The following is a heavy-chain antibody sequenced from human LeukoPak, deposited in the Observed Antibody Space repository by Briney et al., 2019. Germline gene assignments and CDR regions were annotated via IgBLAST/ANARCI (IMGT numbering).Heavy chain of an antibody. CDR2: ISSSDGGYI. D-gene: IGHD2-2*01. Sequence: GGSLRLSCAASGFTFSTYSMHWVAQAPGKGGEGVSSISSSDGGYIYYADSVKGRFTISRDNAKDSLYLQMKSLRAEDTAVYYCARGNAPLPFAYWGQGTRVTASS. CDR3: ARGNAPLPFAY. J-gene: IGHJ4*02. CDR1: GFTFSTYS. V-gene: IGHV3-21*01.